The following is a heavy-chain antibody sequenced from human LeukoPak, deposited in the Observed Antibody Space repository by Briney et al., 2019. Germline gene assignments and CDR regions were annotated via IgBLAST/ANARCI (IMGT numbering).Heavy chain of an antibody. J-gene: IGHJ4*02. V-gene: IGHV3-23*01. Sequence: GGSLRLSCAASGFTFSSYAMSWVRQAPGKGLEWVSVISNSGGSTDYADSAKGRFTISRDNSKNSLFLQMNSLRVEDTSVYYCVSGMIEFDYWGQGTRVTVSS. D-gene: IGHD3-22*01. CDR2: ISNSGGST. CDR3: VSGMIEFDY. CDR1: GFTFSSYA.